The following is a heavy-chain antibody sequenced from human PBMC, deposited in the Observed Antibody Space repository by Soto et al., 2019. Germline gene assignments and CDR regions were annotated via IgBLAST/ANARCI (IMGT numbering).Heavy chain of an antibody. V-gene: IGHV4-34*01. CDR1: GGSFSGYY. Sequence: TSETLSLTCAVYGGSFSGYYWSWIRQPPGKGLEWIGEINHSGSINYNPSLKSRVTISVDTSKNQFSLKLSSVTAADTAVYYCARDDYGDYALDYWGQGTLVTVSS. CDR2: INHSGSI. J-gene: IGHJ4*02. CDR3: ARDDYGDYALDY. D-gene: IGHD4-17*01.